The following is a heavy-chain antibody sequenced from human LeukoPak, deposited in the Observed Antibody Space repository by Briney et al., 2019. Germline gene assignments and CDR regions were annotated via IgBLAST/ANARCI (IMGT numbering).Heavy chain of an antibody. Sequence: GGSLRLSCEASGFTFSDYGMSWVRQAPGKGLEWVSAISDSGGSTYYADSVKGRFSISRDNSKNTLYLQMNSLRAEDTAVYYCAKSFYYASGSYPTIDYWGQGALVTVSS. D-gene: IGHD3-10*01. CDR3: AKSFYYASGSYPTIDY. CDR2: ISDSGGST. CDR1: GFTFSDYG. J-gene: IGHJ4*02. V-gene: IGHV3-23*01.